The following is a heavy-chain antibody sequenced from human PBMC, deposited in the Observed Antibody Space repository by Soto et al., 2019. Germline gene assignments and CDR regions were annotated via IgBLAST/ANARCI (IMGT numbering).Heavy chain of an antibody. V-gene: IGHV4-34*01. J-gene: IGHJ4*02. D-gene: IGHD3-10*01. Sequence: QVQLQQWGAGLLKPSETLSLTCAVYGGSFSGYYWSWIRQPPGKGLEWIGEINHSGSTNYHPSLKSRVTISVDTSKNQFSLKLSSVTAADTAVYYCAREHRWVRGVTFYFDYWGQGTLVTVSS. CDR2: INHSGST. CDR1: GGSFSGYY. CDR3: AREHRWVRGVTFYFDY.